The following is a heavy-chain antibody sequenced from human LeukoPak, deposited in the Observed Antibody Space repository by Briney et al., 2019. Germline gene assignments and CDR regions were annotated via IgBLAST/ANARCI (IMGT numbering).Heavy chain of an antibody. CDR3: AKGVDSGGTCYSSIDC. J-gene: IGHJ4*02. CDR1: GFTFSSYA. Sequence: PGGSLRLSCAASGFTFSSYAMSWVRQAPGKGLEWVSVISGSGGNTLYANSVKGRFSISRDNPKNTLYLQMNSLRAEDTAVYYCAKGVDSGGTCYSSIDCWGQGTLVTVSP. D-gene: IGHD2-15*01. V-gene: IGHV3-23*01. CDR2: ISGSGGNT.